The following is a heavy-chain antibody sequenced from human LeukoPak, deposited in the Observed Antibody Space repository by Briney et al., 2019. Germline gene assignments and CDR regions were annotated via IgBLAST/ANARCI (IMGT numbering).Heavy chain of an antibody. J-gene: IGHJ4*02. Sequence: GGSLRLSCAASGFTFSSYGMHWVRQAPGKGLEWVSAISGSGGSTYYADSVKGRFTISRDNSKNTLYLQMNSLRAEDTAVYYCAKDPRSSSSDYWGQGTLVTVSS. CDR3: AKDPRSSSSDY. V-gene: IGHV3-23*01. CDR1: GFTFSSYG. D-gene: IGHD6-13*01. CDR2: ISGSGGST.